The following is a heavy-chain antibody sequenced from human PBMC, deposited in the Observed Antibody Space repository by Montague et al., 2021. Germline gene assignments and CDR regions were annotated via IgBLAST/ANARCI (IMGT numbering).Heavy chain of an antibody. Sequence: SLRLSCAGSGFTLDRYMMSWVRQAPGKGLEWVSASSGTGADTYYADSVKGRFTISRDNSKNTLYLQMDSLRDDDTAVYYCARDGYNWIPYDYWGQGTLVTVSS. CDR3: ARDGYNWIPYDY. J-gene: IGHJ4*02. D-gene: IGHD1-1*01. V-gene: IGHV3-23*01. CDR2: SSGTGADT. CDR1: GFTLDRYM.